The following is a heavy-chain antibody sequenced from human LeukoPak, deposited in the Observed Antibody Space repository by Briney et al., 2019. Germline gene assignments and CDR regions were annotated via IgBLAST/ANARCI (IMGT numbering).Heavy chain of an antibody. J-gene: IGHJ4*02. V-gene: IGHV3-21*01. CDR2: ISSSSSYI. CDR1: GFTFSSYS. Sequence: GGSLRLSCAASGFTFSSYSMNWVRQAPGKGLEWVSSISSSSSYIYYADSVKGRFTISRDNAKNSLYLQMNSLRAEDTAVYYCARETKNDYVWGSYRSYYFDYWGQGTLVTVSS. CDR3: ARETKNDYVWGSYRSYYFDY. D-gene: IGHD3-16*02.